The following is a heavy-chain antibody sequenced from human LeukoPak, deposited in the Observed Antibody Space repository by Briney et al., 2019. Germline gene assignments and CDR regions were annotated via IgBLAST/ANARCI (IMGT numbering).Heavy chain of an antibody. Sequence: GASVKVSCKASGYTFTSYYIHWVRQAPGHGLEWMGWIHSNSGGTNYAQKFQGRVTMTRDTSISTAYMELSSLRSDDTAVYYCARMSYYDRRGDNWFDPWGQGTLVIVSS. J-gene: IGHJ5*02. V-gene: IGHV1-2*02. CDR3: ARMSYYDRRGDNWFDP. CDR1: GYTFTSYY. CDR2: IHSNSGGT. D-gene: IGHD3-22*01.